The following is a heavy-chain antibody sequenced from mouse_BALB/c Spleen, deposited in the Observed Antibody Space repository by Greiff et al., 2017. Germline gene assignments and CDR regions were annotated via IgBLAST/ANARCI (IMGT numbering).Heavy chain of an antibody. J-gene: IGHJ3*01. V-gene: IGHV5-4*02. CDR2: ISDGGSYT. Sequence: EVKLMESGGGLVKPGGSLKLSCAASGFTFSDYYMYWVRQTPEKRLEWVATISDGGSYTYYPDSVKGRFTISRDNAKNNLYLQMSSLKSEDTAMYYCARDEAAYWGQGTLVTVSA. CDR1: GFTFSDYY. CDR3: ARDEAAY.